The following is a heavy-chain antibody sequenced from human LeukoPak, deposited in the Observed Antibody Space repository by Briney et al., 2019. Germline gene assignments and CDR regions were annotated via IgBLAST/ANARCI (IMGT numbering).Heavy chain of an antibody. CDR2: INHNSGGT. D-gene: IGHD4-17*01. CDR1: GYTFIDYY. Sequence: ASVKVSCKASGYTFIDYYIHWVRQAPGEGLEWMGWINHNSGGTNYAQKFQGSVTMTRDTSISTPYMELTRLNSDDTAVYYCAKNMGHGDYWYFDLGGRGPLVTVSS. V-gene: IGHV1-2*02. J-gene: IGHJ2*01. CDR3: AKNMGHGDYWYFDL.